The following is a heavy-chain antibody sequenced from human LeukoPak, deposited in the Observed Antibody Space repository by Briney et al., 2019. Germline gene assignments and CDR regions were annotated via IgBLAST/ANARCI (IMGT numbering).Heavy chain of an antibody. J-gene: IGHJ4*02. V-gene: IGHV3-9*01. CDR1: GFTFDDYA. Sequence: PGGSLRLSCAASGFTFDDYAMHWVRQAPGKGLEWVSGISWNSGSIGYADSVKGRFTISRANAKNSLYLQRNRLRAEDTALYYCAKAANYYDSSAGDYWGQGTLVTVSS. CDR3: AKAANYYDSSAGDY. CDR2: ISWNSGSI. D-gene: IGHD3-22*01.